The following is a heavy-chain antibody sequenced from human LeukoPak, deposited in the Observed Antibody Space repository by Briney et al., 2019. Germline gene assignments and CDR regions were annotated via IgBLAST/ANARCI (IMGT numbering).Heavy chain of an antibody. CDR1: GYTFTSYD. Sequence: EASVKVFCKASGYTFTSYDINWVRQATRQGLEWMGWMNPNSGNTGYAQKFQGRVTMTRNTSISTAYMELSSLRSEDTAVYYCARVPHIAAAAIDYWGQGTLVTVSS. D-gene: IGHD6-13*01. CDR3: ARVPHIAAAAIDY. V-gene: IGHV1-8*01. CDR2: MNPNSGNT. J-gene: IGHJ4*02.